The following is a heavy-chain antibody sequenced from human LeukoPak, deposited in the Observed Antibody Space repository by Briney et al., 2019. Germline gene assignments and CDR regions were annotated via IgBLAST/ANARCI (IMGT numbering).Heavy chain of an antibody. CDR3: ARGPRTYYGSGSYEDY. D-gene: IGHD3-10*01. Sequence: SQTLSLTCTVSGGSISSGDYYWSWIHQPPGKGLEWIGYIYYSGSTYYNPSLKSRVTISVDTSKNQFSLKLSSVTAADTAVYHCARGPRTYYGSGSYEDYWGQGTLVTVSS. CDR1: GGSISSGDYY. J-gene: IGHJ4*02. CDR2: IYYSGST. V-gene: IGHV4-30-4*01.